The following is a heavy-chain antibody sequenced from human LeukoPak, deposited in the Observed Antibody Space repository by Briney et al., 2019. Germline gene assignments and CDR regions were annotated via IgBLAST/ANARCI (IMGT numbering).Heavy chain of an antibody. D-gene: IGHD3-10*01. V-gene: IGHV3-7*01. CDR2: IKQDGSEK. Sequence: GGSLRLSCAASGFTFSSYWMSWVRQAPGKGLEWVANIKQDGSEKYYADSVKGRFTISRDNPKNTLYLQMNSLKPEDTAVYYCTRSPGAHFDYWGQGTLVTVSS. J-gene: IGHJ4*02. CDR3: TRSPGAHFDY. CDR1: GFTFSSYW.